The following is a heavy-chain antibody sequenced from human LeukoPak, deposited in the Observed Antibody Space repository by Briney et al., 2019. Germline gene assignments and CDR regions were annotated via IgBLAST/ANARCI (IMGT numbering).Heavy chain of an antibody. V-gene: IGHV3-23*01. CDR2: ISGSGGST. CDR1: GFTFSSYS. J-gene: IGHJ3*02. Sequence: GVLRLSCAASGFTFSSYSMNWVRQAPGKGLEWVSAISGSGGSTYYADSVKGRFTISRDNSKNTLYLQMNSLRAEDTAVYYCAKREETRRAFDIWGQGTMVTVSS. CDR3: AKREETRRAFDI. D-gene: IGHD1-26*01.